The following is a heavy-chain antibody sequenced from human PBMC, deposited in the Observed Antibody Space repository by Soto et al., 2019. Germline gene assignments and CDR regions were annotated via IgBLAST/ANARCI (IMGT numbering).Heavy chain of an antibody. V-gene: IGHV3-30*18. CDR3: AKDFLPSSGWHYFDY. J-gene: IGHJ4*02. D-gene: IGHD6-19*01. CDR1: GFTFSSYG. Sequence: PGGSLRLSCAASGFTFSSYGRHWVRQAPGKGLEWVAVISYDGSNKYYADSVKGRFTISRDNSKNTLYLQMNSLRAEDTAVYYCAKDFLPSSGWHYFDYWGQGTLVTVSS. CDR2: ISYDGSNK.